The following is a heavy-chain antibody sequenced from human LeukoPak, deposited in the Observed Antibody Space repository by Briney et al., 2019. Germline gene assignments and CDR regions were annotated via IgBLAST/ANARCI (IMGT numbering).Heavy chain of an antibody. J-gene: IGHJ5*02. Sequence: PSETLSLICTVSGGSISSYYWSWIRQPPGKGLEWIGYIYYSGSTNYNPSLKSRVTISVDTSKNQFSLKLSSVTAADTAVYYCARDPDIAPGAWFDPGGQGTLVTVYS. CDR2: IYYSGST. D-gene: IGHD5-12*01. CDR3: ARDPDIAPGAWFDP. V-gene: IGHV4-59*01. CDR1: GGSISSYY.